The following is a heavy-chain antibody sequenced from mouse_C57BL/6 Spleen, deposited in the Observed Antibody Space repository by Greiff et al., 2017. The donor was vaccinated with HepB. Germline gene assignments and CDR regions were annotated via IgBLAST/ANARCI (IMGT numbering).Heavy chain of an antibody. CDR2: IDPSDSYT. V-gene: IGHV1-50*01. CDR1: GYTFTSYW. D-gene: IGHD2-4*01. Sequence: QVQLQQPGAELVKPGASVKLSCKASGYTFTSYWMQWVNQRPGQGLEWIGEIDPSDSYTNYNQKFKGKATLTVDTSSSTAYMQLSSLTSEDSAVYYCASSYDYDVGDWGQGTTLTVSS. CDR3: ASSYDYDVGD. J-gene: IGHJ2*01.